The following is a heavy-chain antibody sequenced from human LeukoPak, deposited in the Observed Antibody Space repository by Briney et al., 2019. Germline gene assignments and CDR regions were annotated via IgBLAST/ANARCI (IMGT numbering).Heavy chain of an antibody. CDR2: IYHSGST. CDR3: ASSDGDYVEYYFDY. Sequence: SETLSLTCAVSGGSISSSNWWSWVRQPPGKGLEWIGEIYHSGSTNYNPSLKSRVTISVDTSKNQFSLKLSSVTAADTAVYYCASSDGDYVEYYFDYWGQGTLVTVSS. CDR1: GGSISSSNW. J-gene: IGHJ4*02. V-gene: IGHV4-4*02. D-gene: IGHD4-17*01.